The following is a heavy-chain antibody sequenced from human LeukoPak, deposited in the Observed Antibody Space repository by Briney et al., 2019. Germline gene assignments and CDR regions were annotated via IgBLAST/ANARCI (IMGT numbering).Heavy chain of an antibody. CDR1: GYTFTSYG. D-gene: IGHD2-2*01. J-gene: IGHJ4*02. CDR3: ARDPNFGYCSSTSCYPLFDY. V-gene: IGHV1-18*01. CDR2: ISAYNGNT. Sequence: GASVKVSCKASGYTFTSYGISWVRQAPGQGLEWMGWISAYNGNTNYAQKLQGRVTMTTDTSTSTAYMELRSLRSDDTAVYYCARDPNFGYCSSTSCYPLFDYWGQGTLVTVSS.